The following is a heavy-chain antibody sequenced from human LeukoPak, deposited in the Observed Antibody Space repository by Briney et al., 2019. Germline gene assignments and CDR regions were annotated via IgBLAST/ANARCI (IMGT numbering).Heavy chain of an antibody. Sequence: GGSLRLSCAASGFTFSGYTMNWVRQAPGKGLEWVSSISSTGSYIYYADSVKGRFTLSRDNAKKSLYLQMNSLRAEDTAVYYCARDPGYSYGDYWGQGTLVTVSS. CDR3: ARDPGYSYGDY. J-gene: IGHJ4*02. V-gene: IGHV3-21*01. CDR1: GFTFSGYT. CDR2: ISSTGSYI. D-gene: IGHD5-18*01.